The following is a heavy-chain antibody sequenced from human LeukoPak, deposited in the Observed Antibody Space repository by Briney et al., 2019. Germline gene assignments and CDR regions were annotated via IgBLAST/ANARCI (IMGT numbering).Heavy chain of an antibody. D-gene: IGHD3-22*01. CDR1: GFTFSTYA. J-gene: IGHJ4*02. CDR2: ISYDGSNK. V-gene: IGHV3-30*03. CDR3: ARGYYDSSGYYLIDY. Sequence: GGSLRLSCAASGFTFSTYAMHWVRQAPGKGLEWVAVISYDGSNKYYADSVKGRFTISRDNAKNTLYLQMNSLRAEDTAVYYCARGYYDSSGYYLIDYWGQGTLVTVSS.